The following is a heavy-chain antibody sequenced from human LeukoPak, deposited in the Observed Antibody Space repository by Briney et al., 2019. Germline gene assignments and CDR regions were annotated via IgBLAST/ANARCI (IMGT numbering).Heavy chain of an antibody. CDR1: GITLSNYG. J-gene: IGHJ4*02. CDR2: ISDSGGST. D-gene: IGHD2-2*01. CDR3: AKRGVVIRVILVGFHKEAYYFDS. V-gene: IGHV3-23*01. Sequence: GGSLRLSCAVSGITLSNYGMSWVCQAPGKGLEWVAGISDSGGSTNYADSVKGRFTISRDNPKNTLYLQMNSLRAEDTAVYFCAKRGVVIRVILVGFHKEAYYFDSWGQGALVTVSS.